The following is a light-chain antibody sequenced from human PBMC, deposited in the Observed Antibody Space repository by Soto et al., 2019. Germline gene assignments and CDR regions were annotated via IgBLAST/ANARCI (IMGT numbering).Light chain of an antibody. Sequence: DIQMTQSPSTLSASVGDRVTITCRASQRINRWLAWYQQKPGKAPKLLINDASSLESGVPSRFSGSGSGTEFTLTISSLQPDDSATYYCQQYNSYMSTFGQGTKLEIK. CDR1: QRINRW. CDR2: DAS. CDR3: QQYNSYMST. V-gene: IGKV1-5*01. J-gene: IGKJ2*01.